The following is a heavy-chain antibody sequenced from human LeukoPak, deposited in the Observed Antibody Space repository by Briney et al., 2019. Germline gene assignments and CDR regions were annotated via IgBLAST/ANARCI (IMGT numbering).Heavy chain of an antibody. D-gene: IGHD2-15*01. Sequence: PGGSLRLSCSASGFTFSSYAMHWVRQAPGKGLEYVSAISSNGGSTYYADSVKGRFTVSRDNSKNTLYLQMSSLRAEDTAVYYCVKDGSGSSGGSLDPWGQGTLVTVSS. CDR1: GFTFSSYA. CDR3: VKDGSGSSGGSLDP. V-gene: IGHV3-64D*06. CDR2: ISSNGGST. J-gene: IGHJ5*02.